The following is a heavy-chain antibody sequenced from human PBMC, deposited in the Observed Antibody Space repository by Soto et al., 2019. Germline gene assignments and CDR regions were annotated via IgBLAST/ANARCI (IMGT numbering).Heavy chain of an antibody. CDR1: GFSFSNYA. V-gene: IGHV3-23*01. CDR3: AKEEENTSAWIDWFDP. D-gene: IGHD2-2*03. J-gene: IGHJ5*02. CDR2: ISSIGGST. Sequence: HPGGSLRLSCEGYGFSFSNYAMSWVRQAPGEGLAWVSSISSIGGSTYYADSVKGRFTISRDNSRNTMYLQMNNLRVDDTAVYYCAKEEENTSAWIDWFDPWGQGAQVTVSS.